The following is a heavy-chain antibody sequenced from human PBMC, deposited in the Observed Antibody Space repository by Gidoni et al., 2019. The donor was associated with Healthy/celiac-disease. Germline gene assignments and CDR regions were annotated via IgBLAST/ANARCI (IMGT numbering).Heavy chain of an antibody. V-gene: IGHV3-23*01. D-gene: IGHD6-19*01. CDR3: AKGYSSGWYQSPFDY. CDR1: GVTFTSNA. J-gene: IGHJ4*02. Sequence: EVQLLESGGGLVQPGGSLRLSCAAPGVTFTSNAMSLVRQAPGKGLGWVSASSGSGGSTYYADSVKGRFTISRDNSKNTLYLQMNSLRAEDTAVYYCAKGYSSGWYQSPFDYWGQGTLVTVSS. CDR2: SSGSGGST.